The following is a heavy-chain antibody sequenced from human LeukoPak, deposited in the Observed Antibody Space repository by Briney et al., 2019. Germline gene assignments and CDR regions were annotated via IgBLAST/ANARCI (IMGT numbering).Heavy chain of an antibody. CDR1: GFTFDDYA. CDR2: ISWNSGSI. V-gene: IGHV3-9*01. CDR3: AKDRDDILTGGIDY. Sequence: XRSLXXSCAASGFTFDDYAMHWVRQAPGKGLEWVSGISWNSGSIGYADSVKGRFTISRDNAKNSLYLQMNSLRAEDTASYYCAKDRDDILTGGIDYWGQGTLVTVSS. J-gene: IGHJ4*02. D-gene: IGHD3-9*01.